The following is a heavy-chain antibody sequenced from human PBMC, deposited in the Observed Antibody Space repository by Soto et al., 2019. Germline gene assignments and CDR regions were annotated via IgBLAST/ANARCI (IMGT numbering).Heavy chain of an antibody. CDR2: IYSGGST. D-gene: IGHD3-9*01. CDR1: GFTVSSNY. J-gene: IGHJ5*02. CDR3: ARQTAILTGYPGQLDP. Sequence: EVQLVESGGGLIQPGGSLRLSCAASGFTVSSNYMSWVRQAPGKGLEWVSVIYSGGSTYYADSVKGRFTISRDNSKNTLYLQMNSLRAEDTAVYYCARQTAILTGYPGQLDPWGQGTLVTVSS. V-gene: IGHV3-53*01.